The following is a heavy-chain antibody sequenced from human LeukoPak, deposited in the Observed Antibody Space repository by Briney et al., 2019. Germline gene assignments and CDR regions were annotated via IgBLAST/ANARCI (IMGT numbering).Heavy chain of an antibody. CDR3: ARVEEQLVPENLYYYYYYMDV. J-gene: IGHJ6*03. D-gene: IGHD6-13*01. V-gene: IGHV3-48*01. CDR1: GFTFSSYS. Sequence: GGSLRLSCAASGFTFSSYSMNWVRQAPGKGLEWVSYISSSSGNIYYADSVKGRFTISRDNAKTSLYLQMNSLRAEDTAVYYCARVEEQLVPENLYYYYYYMDVWGKGTTVTISS. CDR2: ISSSSGNI.